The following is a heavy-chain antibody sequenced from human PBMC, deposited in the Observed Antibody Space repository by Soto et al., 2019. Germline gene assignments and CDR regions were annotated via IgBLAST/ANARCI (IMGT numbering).Heavy chain of an antibody. D-gene: IGHD6-19*01. V-gene: IGHV3-33*01. CDR2: IWYDGSKK. CDR3: AREGAVAGSQDF. J-gene: IGHJ4*02. CDR1: GFIFSGYG. Sequence: GGSLRLSCAASGFIFSGYGIHWVRQAPGKGLEWVALIWYDGSKKYYADSVKGRFTVSRDNINSTLYLEMNSLRVEDSAVYYCAREGAVAGSQDFWGQGTLVTVPS.